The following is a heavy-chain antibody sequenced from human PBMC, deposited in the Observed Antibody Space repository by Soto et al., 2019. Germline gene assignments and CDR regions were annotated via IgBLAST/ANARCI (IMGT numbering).Heavy chain of an antibody. CDR1: GYTFTGYY. J-gene: IGHJ4*02. CDR2: INPNSGGT. Sequence: GASVKVSCKASGYTFTGYYMHWVRQAPGQGLEWMGWINPNSGGTNYAQKFQGWVTMTRDTSISTAYMELSRLRSDDTAVYYCARDTRMVYAQDPEYYFDYWGQGTLVTVSS. V-gene: IGHV1-2*04. CDR3: ARDTRMVYAQDPEYYFDY. D-gene: IGHD2-8*01.